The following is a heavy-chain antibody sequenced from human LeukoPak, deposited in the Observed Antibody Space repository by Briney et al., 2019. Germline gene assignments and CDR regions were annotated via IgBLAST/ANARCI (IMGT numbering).Heavy chain of an antibody. Sequence: SQTLSLACTLYGASINSDNYWSWIRQPAGKGLEWIGRIYTTGSTNYNPSLNSRVSISVDTSKNQFSLKLSSVTAADTAVYYCANGTNWFDPWGQGTLVTVSS. D-gene: IGHD1-14*01. V-gene: IGHV4-61*02. CDR1: GASINSDNY. CDR3: ANGTNWFDP. CDR2: IYTTGST. J-gene: IGHJ5*02.